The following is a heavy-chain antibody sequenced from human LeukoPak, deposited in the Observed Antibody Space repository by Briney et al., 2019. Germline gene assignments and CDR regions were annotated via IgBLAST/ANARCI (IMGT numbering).Heavy chain of an antibody. CDR3: ARPSFWSGYYPFDH. CDR1: GGSISSSSYY. V-gene: IGHV4-39*01. J-gene: IGHJ4*02. CDR2: IYYSGST. Sequence: SETLSLTCTVSGGSISSSSYYWGWIRQPPGKGLEWIGSIYYSGSTYYNPSLKSRVTISVDTSKNQFSLKLSSVTAADTAVYYCARPSFWSGYYPFDHWGQGTLVTVSS. D-gene: IGHD3-3*01.